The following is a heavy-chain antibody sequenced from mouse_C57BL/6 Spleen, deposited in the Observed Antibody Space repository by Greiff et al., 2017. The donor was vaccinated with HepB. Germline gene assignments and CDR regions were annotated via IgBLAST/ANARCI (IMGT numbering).Heavy chain of an antibody. J-gene: IGHJ2*01. CDR3: TRDLGDGYPDY. D-gene: IGHD2-3*01. V-gene: IGHV5-9-1*02. CDR2: ISSGGDYI. CDR1: GSPLGAFA. Sequence: EVKLMESGEGLVKPGGSLNLPCAPPGSPLGAFAWSWVGRNPGKRLEWAAYISSGGDYIYYADTVKGRFTSSRDNARNTLYLQMSSLKSEDTAMYYCTRDLGDGYPDYWGQGTTLTVSS.